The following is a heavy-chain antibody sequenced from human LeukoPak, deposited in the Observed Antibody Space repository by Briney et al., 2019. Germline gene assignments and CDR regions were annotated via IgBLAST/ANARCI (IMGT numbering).Heavy chain of an antibody. CDR1: GGSFSGYY. CDR2: INHSGST. V-gene: IGHV4-34*01. CDR3: ARRLGRKFGERFYYYHYMDV. D-gene: IGHD3-10*01. J-gene: IGHJ6*03. Sequence: SETLSLTCAVYGGSFSGYYWSWIRQPPGKGLEWIGEINHSGSTKYNPSLKSRVTISVDTSKNQISLKLSSVTAADTAVYYCARRLGRKFGERFYYYHYMDVWGKGTTVTISS.